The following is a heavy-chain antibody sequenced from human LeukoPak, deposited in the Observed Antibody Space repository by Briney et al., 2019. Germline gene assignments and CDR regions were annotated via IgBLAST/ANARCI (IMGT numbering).Heavy chain of an antibody. D-gene: IGHD1-26*01. J-gene: IGHJ4*02. CDR1: GFSTYSNY. V-gene: IGHV3-66*02. Sequence: GGSLRLSCVASGFSTYSNYMSWVRQPPGKGLGWVSVVYSGGSTNHAESVRGRFIVSRDLSRNTIYLQMNDLRPEDTAVYYCARDLGWDNITSFHFWGQGVLVTVS. CDR3: ARDLGWDNITSFHF. CDR2: VYSGGST.